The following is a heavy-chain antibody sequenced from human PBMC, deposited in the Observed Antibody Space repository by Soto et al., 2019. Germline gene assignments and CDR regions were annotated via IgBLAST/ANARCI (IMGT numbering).Heavy chain of an antibody. V-gene: IGHV2-5*02. J-gene: IGHJ5*02. CDR3: AHSTNYYGSGSYYRGWFDP. D-gene: IGHD3-10*01. CDR2: IYWDDDK. CDR1: GFSLSTSGVG. Sequence: QITLKESGPTLVKPTQTLTLTCTFSGFSLSTSGVGVGWIRQPPGKALEWLALIYWDDDKRYSPSLKSRLTITKDTPKNQVVLTMTNMDPVDTATYYCAHSTNYYGSGSYYRGWFDPWGQGTLVTVSS.